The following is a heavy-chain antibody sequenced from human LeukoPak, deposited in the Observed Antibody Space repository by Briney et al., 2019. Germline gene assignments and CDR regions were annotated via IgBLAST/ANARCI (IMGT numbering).Heavy chain of an antibody. D-gene: IGHD5-12*01. CDR1: GYTFASYH. J-gene: IGHJ5*02. CDR3: ARGDGDYSGYDYCLVH. V-gene: IGHV1-69*06. Sequence: GASVKVSCKASGYTFASYHMHWVRQAPGQGLEWMGGIIPIFGTANYAQKFQGRVTITADKSTSTAYMELSSLRSEDTAVYYCARGDGDYSGYDYCLVHWGQGTLVTVSS. CDR2: IIPIFGTA.